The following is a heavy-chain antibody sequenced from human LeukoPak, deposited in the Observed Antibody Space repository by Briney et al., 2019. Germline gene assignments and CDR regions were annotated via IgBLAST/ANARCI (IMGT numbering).Heavy chain of an antibody. CDR1: GGTFSSYA. CDR2: IIPIFGTA. CDR3: ATLTNLGSYPYYFDY. Sequence: SVKVSCKASGGTFSSYAISWVRQAPGQGLEWMGGIIPIFGTANYAQKFQGRVTITTDESTSTAYMELSSLRSEDTAVYYCATLTNLGSYPYYFDYWGQGTLVTVSS. V-gene: IGHV1-69*05. D-gene: IGHD1-26*01. J-gene: IGHJ4*02.